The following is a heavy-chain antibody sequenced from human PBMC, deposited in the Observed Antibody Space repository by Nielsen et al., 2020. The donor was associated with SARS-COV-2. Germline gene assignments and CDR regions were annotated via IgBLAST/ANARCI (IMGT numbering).Heavy chain of an antibody. CDR2: ISSSGSTI. Sequence: GESLKISCAASGFTCSSYEMNWVRQAPGKGLEWVSYISSSGSTIYYADSVKGRFTISRDNAKNSLYLQMNSLRAEDTAVYYCARDPVSSGWPYYYYYGMDVWGQGTTVTVSS. V-gene: IGHV3-48*03. CDR1: GFTCSSYE. J-gene: IGHJ6*02. D-gene: IGHD6-19*01. CDR3: ARDPVSSGWPYYYYYGMDV.